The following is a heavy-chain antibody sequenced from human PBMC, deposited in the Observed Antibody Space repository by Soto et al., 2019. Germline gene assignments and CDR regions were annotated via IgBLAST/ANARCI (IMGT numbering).Heavy chain of an antibody. D-gene: IGHD3-16*01. V-gene: IGHV1-3*01. CDR2: INAANGNT. CDR3: ANALGLYYFDY. J-gene: IGHJ4*02. CDR1: GYTFTSYA. Sequence: QVQLVQSGAEVKKPGASVKVSCKASGYTFTSYAMHWVRQAPGQRLEWMGWINAANGNTKYSQKFQGKVTITSDTSASTAYMELSSLRSEDTAAYYCANALGLYYFDYWGQGTLVTVSS.